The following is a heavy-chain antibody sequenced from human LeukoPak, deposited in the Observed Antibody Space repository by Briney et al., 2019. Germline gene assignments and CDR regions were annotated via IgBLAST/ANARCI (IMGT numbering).Heavy chain of an antibody. V-gene: IGHV1-69*04. CDR1: GGTFSSYA. CDR3: ARRSFKRGSCSGGSCYSDYYYGMDV. Sequence: SVKLSCKASGGTFSSYAISWVRQAPGHGLEWRGRIIPILGIANYAQKFQGRVTITADKSTSTAYMELSRLRSDDTAVYYCARRSFKRGSCSGGSCYSDYYYGMDVWGQGTTVTVSS. D-gene: IGHD2-15*01. CDR2: IIPILGIA. J-gene: IGHJ6*02.